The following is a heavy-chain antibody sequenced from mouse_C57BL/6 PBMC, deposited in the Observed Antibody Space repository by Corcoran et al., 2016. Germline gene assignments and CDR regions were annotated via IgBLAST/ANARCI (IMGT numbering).Heavy chain of an antibody. V-gene: IGHV9-3*01. CDR2: INTYSGVP. Sequence: QIQLVQSGPELKKPGETVKISCKASGYTFPTYGMSWVKQAPGKGLKWMGWINTYSGVPTYADDFKGRFAFSLETSASTAYLQINNLKNEDTATYFCARGDYYGSIPYFDVWGTGTTVTVSS. CDR3: ARGDYYGSIPYFDV. CDR1: GYTFPTYG. J-gene: IGHJ1*03. D-gene: IGHD1-1*01.